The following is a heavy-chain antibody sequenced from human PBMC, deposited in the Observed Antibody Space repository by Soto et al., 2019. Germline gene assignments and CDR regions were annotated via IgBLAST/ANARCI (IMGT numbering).Heavy chain of an antibody. J-gene: IGHJ6*02. CDR2: INHSGST. Sequence: PSETLSLTCAVYGGSFSGYYWSWIRQPPGKWLEWIGEINHSGSTNYNPSLKSRVTISVDTSKNQFSLKLSSVTAADTAVYYCARPEEQLVGGMDVWGPGXTVTVYS. CDR1: GGSFSGYY. D-gene: IGHD6-6*01. CDR3: ARPEEQLVGGMDV. V-gene: IGHV4-34*01.